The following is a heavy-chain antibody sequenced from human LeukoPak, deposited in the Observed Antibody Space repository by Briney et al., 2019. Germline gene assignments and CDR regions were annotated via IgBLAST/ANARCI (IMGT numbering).Heavy chain of an antibody. CDR2: ISGSGGST. J-gene: IGHJ4*02. Sequence: PGGTLRLSCAAAGFTFSSYGMSWVRQAPGKGLEWVSAISGSGGSTYYADSVKGRFTISTDNSKNTLYLQMNSLRAEDTAVYYCAKENAAGPDFDYWGQGTLVTVSS. D-gene: IGHD6-19*01. CDR3: AKENAAGPDFDY. CDR1: GFTFSSYG. V-gene: IGHV3-23*01.